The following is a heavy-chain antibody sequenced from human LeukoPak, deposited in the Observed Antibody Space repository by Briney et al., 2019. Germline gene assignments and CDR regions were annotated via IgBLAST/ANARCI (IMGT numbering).Heavy chain of an antibody. J-gene: IGHJ3*01. V-gene: IGHV3-23*01. CDR1: GFTFSSAA. Sequence: PGVSLRLSCAASGFTFSSAAMTWVRQAPGKGLEWVSLIGSSGGSTYYADSVKGRFTISRDNSKNTLSLQMNSLRVEDTAIYYCAKDIQLSTWGLGTMVTVSS. D-gene: IGHD5-24*01. CDR2: IGSSGGST. CDR3: AKDIQLST.